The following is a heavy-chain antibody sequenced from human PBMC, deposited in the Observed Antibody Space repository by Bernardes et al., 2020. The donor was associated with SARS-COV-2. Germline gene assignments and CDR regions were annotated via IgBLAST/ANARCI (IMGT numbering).Heavy chain of an antibody. CDR2: IKGDGSQR. Sequence: GGSLRLSCVASRFIFNSYVMSWVRQAPGKGLQWVANIKGDGSQRSSADSLKGRFIISRDNVKNILYLQMNSLRAEDTAVYYCARIDDVFGRDYWGQGTLVTVSS. D-gene: IGHD2-15*01. J-gene: IGHJ4*02. V-gene: IGHV3-7*01. CDR3: ARIDDVFGRDY. CDR1: RFIFNSYV.